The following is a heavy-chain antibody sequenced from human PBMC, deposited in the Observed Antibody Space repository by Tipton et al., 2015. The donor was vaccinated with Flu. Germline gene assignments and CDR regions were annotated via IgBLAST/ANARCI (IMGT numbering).Heavy chain of an antibody. CDR2: INHSGST. V-gene: IGHV4-34*01. CDR3: ARDRRDGYNGY. CDR1: GGSFSGYY. Sequence: LRLSCAVYGGSFSGYYWSWIRQPPGKGLEWIGEINHSGSTNYNPSLKSRVTISVDTSKNQFSLKLSSVTAADTAVYYCARDRRDGYNGYWGQGTLVTVSS. D-gene: IGHD5-24*01. J-gene: IGHJ4*02.